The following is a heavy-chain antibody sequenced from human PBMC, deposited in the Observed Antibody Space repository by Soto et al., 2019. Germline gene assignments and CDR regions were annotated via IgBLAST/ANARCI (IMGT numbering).Heavy chain of an antibody. CDR1: GFTFSSYA. CDR3: ARDPTGLTIFGVSPFDY. V-gene: IGHV3-30-3*01. Sequence: GGSLRLSCAASGFTFSSYAMHWVRQAPGKGLEWVAVISYDGSNKYYADSVKGRFTISRDNSKNTLYLQMNSLRAEDTAVYYCARDPTGLTIFGVSPFDYWGQGTLVTVSS. J-gene: IGHJ4*02. CDR2: ISYDGSNK. D-gene: IGHD3-3*01.